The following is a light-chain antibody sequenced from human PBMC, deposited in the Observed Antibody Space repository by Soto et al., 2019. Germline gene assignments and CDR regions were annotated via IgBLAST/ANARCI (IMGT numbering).Light chain of an antibody. CDR3: QQYNPYSPWT. Sequence: DIQMTQSPPTLSASVGDRVTISCRASQSITGWLAWFQQQPGKAPKLLISKASKLESGVPSRFSGSGSGTDFTLPISGLQPADFATYYCQQYNPYSPWTFGQGTKVDI. CDR1: QSITGW. CDR2: KAS. V-gene: IGKV1-5*03. J-gene: IGKJ1*01.